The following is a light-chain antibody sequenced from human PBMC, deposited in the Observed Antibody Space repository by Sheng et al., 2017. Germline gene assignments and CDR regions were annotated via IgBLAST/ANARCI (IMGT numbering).Light chain of an antibody. CDR1: QNVRNY. J-gene: IGKJ1*01. CDR2: GAS. Sequence: EIVLTQSPATLSLSPGERATLSCRASQNVRNYLAWYQQKPGQSPRLLINGASTRATGIPARFSGSGSGTEFTLTISSLQSEDFAVYYCQQYNNWWTFGQGTKVEIK. CDR3: QQYNNWWT. V-gene: IGKV3-15*01.